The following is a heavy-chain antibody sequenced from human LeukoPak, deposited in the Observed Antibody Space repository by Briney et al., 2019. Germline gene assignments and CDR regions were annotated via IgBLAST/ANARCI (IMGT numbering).Heavy chain of an antibody. D-gene: IGHD3-9*01. CDR3: AKERELRYFDWLLEAFDY. J-gene: IGHJ4*02. CDR1: GFTFSSYG. Sequence: DPGGSLRLSCAASGFTFSSYGMSWVRQAPGKGLEWVSAISGSGGSTYYADSVKGRFTISRDNSKNTLYLQMNSLRVEDTAVYYCAKERELRYFDWLLEAFDYWGQGTLVTVSS. CDR2: ISGSGGST. V-gene: IGHV3-23*01.